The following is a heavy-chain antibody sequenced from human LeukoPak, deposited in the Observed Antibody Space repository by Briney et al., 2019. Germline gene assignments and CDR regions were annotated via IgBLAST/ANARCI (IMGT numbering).Heavy chain of an antibody. CDR1: GFTVSSNY. CDR2: IYSGGST. Sequence: GGSLRVSCAASGFTVSSNYMSWVRQAPGKGLEWVSVIYSGGSTYYADSVKGRFTISRDNSKNTLYLQMNSLRAEDTAVYYCARDGGKMAYFDYWGQGTLVTVSS. CDR3: ARDGGKMAYFDY. J-gene: IGHJ4*02. D-gene: IGHD5-24*01. V-gene: IGHV3-66*02.